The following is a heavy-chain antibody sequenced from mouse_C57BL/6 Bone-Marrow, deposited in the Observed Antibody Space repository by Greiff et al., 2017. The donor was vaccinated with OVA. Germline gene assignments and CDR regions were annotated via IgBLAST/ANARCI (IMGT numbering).Heavy chain of an antibody. CDR1: GYTFTSYG. D-gene: IGHD4-1*01. V-gene: IGHV1-81*01. Sequence: QVQLQQSGAELARPGASVKLSCKASGYTFTSYGISWVKQRPGQGLEWIGEIYPRSGHTYYNEKFKGKATLTADKSSSTAYMELRSLTSEDSAVYFCARSRNWDWFAYWGQGTLVTVSA. CDR2: IYPRSGHT. J-gene: IGHJ3*01. CDR3: ARSRNWDWFAY.